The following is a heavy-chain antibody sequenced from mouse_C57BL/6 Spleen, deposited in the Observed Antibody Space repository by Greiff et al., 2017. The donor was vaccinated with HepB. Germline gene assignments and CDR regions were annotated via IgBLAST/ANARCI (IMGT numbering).Heavy chain of an antibody. J-gene: IGHJ4*01. CDR1: GFTFNTYA. CDR3: VREGPSMDY. CDR2: IRSKSSNDAT. V-gene: IGHV10-3*01. Sequence: EVKLMESGGGLVQPKGSLKLSCAASGFTFNTYAMHWVRQAPGKGLEWVARIRSKSSNDATYYADSVKDRFTISRDDSQSMLYLQMNNLKTEDTAMYYCVREGPSMDYWGQGTSVTVSS.